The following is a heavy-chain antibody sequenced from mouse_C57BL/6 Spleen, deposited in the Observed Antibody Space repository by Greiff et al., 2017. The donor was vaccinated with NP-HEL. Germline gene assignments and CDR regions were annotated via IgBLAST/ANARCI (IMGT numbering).Heavy chain of an antibody. J-gene: IGHJ4*01. Sequence: EVKLVESEGGLVQPGSSMKLSCTASGFTFSDYYMAWVRQVPEKGLEWVANINYDGSSTYYLDSLKSRFIISRDNAKNILYLQMSSLKSEDTATYYCARDWSYAMDYWGQGTSVTVSS. CDR2: INYDGSST. CDR1: GFTFSDYY. CDR3: ARDWSYAMDY. V-gene: IGHV5-16*01.